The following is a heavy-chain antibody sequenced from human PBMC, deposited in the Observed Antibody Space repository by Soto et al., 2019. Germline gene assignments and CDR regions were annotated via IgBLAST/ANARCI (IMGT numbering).Heavy chain of an antibody. D-gene: IGHD3-3*02. V-gene: IGHV3-23*01. CDR3: VRGLLAFFDF. CDR1: GLSFNIHA. CDR2: VSGGGGSS. Sequence: PGGSLRLACAASGLSFNIHAMSWVRQAPGKGLEWVSAVSGGGGSSFYADSVKGRFTISRDNSKNTVSLQMSGLRVEDTALYYCVRGLLAFFDFWGQGTPVTSPQ. J-gene: IGHJ4*02.